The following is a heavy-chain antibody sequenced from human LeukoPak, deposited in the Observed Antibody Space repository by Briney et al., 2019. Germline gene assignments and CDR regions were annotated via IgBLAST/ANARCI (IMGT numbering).Heavy chain of an antibody. V-gene: IGHV4-61*01. CDR3: ARGRRPYYFDY. Sequence: PSQTLSLTCTVSGGSISSGSYYWSWIRQPPGKGLEWIGYIYNSWITNYKPSLESRVTISVDTSKNQFSLKLSSVTAADTAVYYCARGRRPYYFDYWGQGIKVTVSS. J-gene: IGHJ4*02. CDR1: GGSISSGSYY. CDR2: IYNSWIT.